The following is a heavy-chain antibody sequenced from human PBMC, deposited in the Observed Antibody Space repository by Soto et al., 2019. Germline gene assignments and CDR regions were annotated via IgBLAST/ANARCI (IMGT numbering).Heavy chain of an antibody. Sequence: QIQLVQSGAEVKKPGASVKVSCKASGYTFSSIGISWVRQAPGQGLEWMGWISPYKGNTHYAQGLQGRVTMTTDTSASPDYMALRSLRSDDTAVYYCARDVDASGSYYTDYWGQGTLVTVSS. D-gene: IGHD3-10*01. V-gene: IGHV1-18*01. CDR2: ISPYKGNT. CDR3: ARDVDASGSYYTDY. J-gene: IGHJ4*02. CDR1: GYTFSSIG.